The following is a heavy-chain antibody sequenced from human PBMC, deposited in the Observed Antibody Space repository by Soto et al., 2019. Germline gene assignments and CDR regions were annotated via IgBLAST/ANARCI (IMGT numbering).Heavy chain of an antibody. CDR2: IIPIFGTA. CDR1: GGTCSSYA. J-gene: IGHJ4*02. V-gene: IGHV1-69*13. D-gene: IGHD3-22*01. Sequence: SVKVSCKASGGTCSSYAISWVRQAPGQGLEWMGGIIPIFGTANYAQKFQGRVTITADESTSTAYMELSSLRSEDTAVYYCARVGFHYDCSGYPDYWGQGTLVTVSS. CDR3: ARVGFHYDCSGYPDY.